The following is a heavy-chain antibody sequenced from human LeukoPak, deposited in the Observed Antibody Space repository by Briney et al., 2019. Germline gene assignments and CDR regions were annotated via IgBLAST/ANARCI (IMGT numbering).Heavy chain of an antibody. CDR1: GYPFTSYY. J-gene: IGHJ3*02. Sequence: ASVKVSCKASGYPFTSYYMHWVRQAPGQGLEWMGIINPSGGSTSYAQKFQGRVTMTRDTSTSTVYMELSSLRSEDTAVYYCARVSSDCSSTSCYVYDAFDIWGQGTMVTVSS. D-gene: IGHD2-2*01. CDR2: INPSGGST. V-gene: IGHV1-46*01. CDR3: ARVSSDCSSTSCYVYDAFDI.